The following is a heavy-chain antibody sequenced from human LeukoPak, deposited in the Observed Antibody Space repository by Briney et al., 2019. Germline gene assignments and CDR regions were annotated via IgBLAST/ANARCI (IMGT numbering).Heavy chain of an antibody. V-gene: IGHV3-30*13. CDR1: GFSFNTYG. Sequence: GRSLRLSCAASGFSFNTYGMQWVRQAPGMGLEWVAVDSFNGRVQYYADSVRGRFTISRDNSKYMLYLEMNSLRTEDTAVYYCAREDYGGNGYFDYWDQGTLVTVSS. CDR2: DSFNGRVQ. J-gene: IGHJ4*02. D-gene: IGHD4-23*01. CDR3: AREDYGGNGYFDY.